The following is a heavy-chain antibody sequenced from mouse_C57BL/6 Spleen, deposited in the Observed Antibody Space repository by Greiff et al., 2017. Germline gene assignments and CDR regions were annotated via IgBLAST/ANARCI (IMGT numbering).Heavy chain of an antibody. CDR3: ARRGYDYHWYFDG. D-gene: IGHD2-4*01. J-gene: IGHJ1*03. V-gene: IGHV1-82*01. Sequence: QVQLQQSGPELVKPGASVKISCKASGYAFSSSWMNWVKQRPGKGLEWIGRIYPGDGDTNYNGKFKGKATLTADKSSSTAYMQLSSLTSEDSAVYFCARRGYDYHWYFDGWGTGTTVTVSS. CDR2: IYPGDGDT. CDR1: GYAFSSSW.